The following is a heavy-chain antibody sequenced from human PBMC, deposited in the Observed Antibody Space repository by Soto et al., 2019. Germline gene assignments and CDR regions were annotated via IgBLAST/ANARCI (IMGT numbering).Heavy chain of an antibody. V-gene: IGHV3-23*01. CDR2: ISGSGGST. CDR1: GFTFSSSA. Sequence: TGGSLRLSCPASGFTFSSSAMSCVRPAQGKGLEWVSAISGSGGSTYYADSVKGRFTISRDNSKNTLYLQMNSLRAEDTAVYYCAKEPSKNYYDSSGYFPGGFDYWGQGTLVTVSS. J-gene: IGHJ4*02. CDR3: AKEPSKNYYDSSGYFPGGFDY. D-gene: IGHD3-22*01.